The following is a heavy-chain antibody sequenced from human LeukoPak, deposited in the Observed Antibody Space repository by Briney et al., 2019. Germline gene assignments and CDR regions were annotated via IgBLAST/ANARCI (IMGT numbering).Heavy chain of an antibody. D-gene: IGHD3-10*01. CDR1: GFTFRCYW. V-gene: IGHV3-7*04. J-gene: IGHJ4*02. CDR2: IKQDGSEK. CDR3: ARSLWCGESYC. Sequence: GGSLRLSCAASGFTFRCYWMSWVRQAPGKGLEWVANIKQDGSEKYYVDSVKGRFTISRDNAKNSLYLQMNSLRAEDTAVYYCARSLWCGESYCWGQGGLVTVSS.